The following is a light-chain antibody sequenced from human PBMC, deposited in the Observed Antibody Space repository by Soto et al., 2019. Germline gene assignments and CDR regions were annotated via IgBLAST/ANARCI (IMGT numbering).Light chain of an antibody. CDR3: QQSYTTPLT. Sequence: DIQMTQSPSSLSASGGDKFTIXXRASQSISSYLNWYQQKPGKAPNXMIYAASTLQSGVPSRFSGSGSGTDFTLTIRSLQPEDFATYYCQQSYTTPLTFGGGTKVDIK. J-gene: IGKJ4*01. CDR2: AAS. V-gene: IGKV1-39*01. CDR1: QSISSY.